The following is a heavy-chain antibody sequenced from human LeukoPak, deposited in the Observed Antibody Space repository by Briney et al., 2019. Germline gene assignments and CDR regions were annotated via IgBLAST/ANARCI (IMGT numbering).Heavy chain of an antibody. D-gene: IGHD3-10*01. CDR3: ARVRGIGELLS. CDR2: INPSGGST. Sequence: GASVTVSFKASGYTFTSYYMHWVRQAPGQGLEWMGIINPSGGSTSYAQKFQGRVTMTRDTSTSTVYMELSSLRSEDTAVYYCARVRGIGELLSWGQGTLVTVSS. V-gene: IGHV1-46*01. J-gene: IGHJ4*02. CDR1: GYTFTSYY.